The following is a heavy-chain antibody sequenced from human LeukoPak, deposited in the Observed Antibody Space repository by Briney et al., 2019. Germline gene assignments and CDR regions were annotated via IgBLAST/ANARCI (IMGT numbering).Heavy chain of an antibody. CDR3: AREHRDGYNYLGWFDP. J-gene: IGHJ5*02. Sequence: PVETLSLTNTGSAASSSSYYLTLIRQPPGKGLEWIGYIYYSGSTNYNPPLKSRVTISVDTSKNQFSLKLSSVTAADTAVYYCAREHRDGYNYLGWFDPWGQGTLVTVSS. CDR1: AASSSSYY. CDR2: IYYSGST. V-gene: IGHV4-59*12. D-gene: IGHD5-24*01.